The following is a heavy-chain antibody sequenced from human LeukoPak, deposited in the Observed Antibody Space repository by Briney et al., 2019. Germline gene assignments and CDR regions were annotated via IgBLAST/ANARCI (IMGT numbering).Heavy chain of an antibody. CDR3: ARVKSRGFDY. Sequence: SETLSLTCTVSGYSISSGYYWGWIRQPPGKGLEWIGSIYHSGSTYYNPSLKSRVTISVDTSKNQFSLKLSSVTAADTAVYYCARVKSRGFDYWGQGTLVTVSS. D-gene: IGHD3-10*01. J-gene: IGHJ4*02. V-gene: IGHV4-38-2*02. CDR2: IYHSGST. CDR1: GYSISSGYY.